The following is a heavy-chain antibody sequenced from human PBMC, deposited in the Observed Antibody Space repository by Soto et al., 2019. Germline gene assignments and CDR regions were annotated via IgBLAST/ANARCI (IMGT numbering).Heavy chain of an antibody. Sequence: PGGSLRLSCAAPGFTFSSYAMSWVRQAPGKGLEWVSAISGSGGSTYYADSVKGRFTISRDNSKNTLYLQMNSLRAEDTAVYYCAKMWDSSSWYEVGQPTPPFDYWGQGTLVTVSS. V-gene: IGHV3-23*01. D-gene: IGHD6-13*01. CDR3: AKMWDSSSWYEVGQPTPPFDY. CDR1: GFTFSSYA. CDR2: ISGSGGST. J-gene: IGHJ4*02.